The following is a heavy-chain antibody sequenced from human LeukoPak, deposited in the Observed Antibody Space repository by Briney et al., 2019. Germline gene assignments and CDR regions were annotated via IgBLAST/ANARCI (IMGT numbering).Heavy chain of an antibody. CDR1: GGSISSSYY. Sequence: SETLSLTCTVSGGSISSSYYWGWIRQPPGKGLERIGSIYYSGSTYYNPSLKSRVTISVDTSKNQFSLKLSSVTAADTAVYYCARRPQTYYDFWSGHRFDYWGQGTLVTVSS. CDR3: ARRPQTYYDFWSGHRFDY. D-gene: IGHD3-3*01. J-gene: IGHJ4*02. CDR2: IYYSGST. V-gene: IGHV4-39*01.